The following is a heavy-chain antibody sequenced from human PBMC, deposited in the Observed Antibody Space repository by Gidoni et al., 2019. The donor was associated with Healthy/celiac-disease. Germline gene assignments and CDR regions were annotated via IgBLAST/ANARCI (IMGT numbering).Heavy chain of an antibody. D-gene: IGHD6-13*01. CDR2: IYYSGST. Sequence: QLQLQESGPGLVQPSETLSLTCTVSGGSISSSSYSWGWIRQPPGEGLEWIGSIYYSGSTYYNPSLKRRVTISVDTSKNQFSLKLSSVTAADTAVYYCARDSSSSWSRDYYYYGMDVWGQGTTVTVSS. CDR3: ARDSSSSWSRDYYYYGMDV. J-gene: IGHJ6*02. V-gene: IGHV4-39*07. CDR1: GGSISSSSYS.